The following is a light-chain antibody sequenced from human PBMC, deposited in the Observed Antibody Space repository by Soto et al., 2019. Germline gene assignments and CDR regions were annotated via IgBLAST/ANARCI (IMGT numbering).Light chain of an antibody. J-gene: IGLJ2*01. Sequence: QSALTQPASVTGSPGQSITISCTGTTSDVGGYDRVSWYQQLPGTAPKLLIYDNNKRPSGIPDRFSGSKSGTSGTLDITGLQTGDEADYYCATWDGSLPGEVFGGGTKVTVL. CDR2: DNN. CDR1: TSDVGGYDR. CDR3: ATWDGSLPGEV. V-gene: IGLV1-51*01.